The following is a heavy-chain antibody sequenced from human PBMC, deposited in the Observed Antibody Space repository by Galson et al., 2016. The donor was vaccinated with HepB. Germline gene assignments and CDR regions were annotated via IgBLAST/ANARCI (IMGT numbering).Heavy chain of an antibody. CDR3: ARDPGGSKTRFDC. V-gene: IGHV1-3*01. J-gene: IGHJ4*02. Sequence: SVKVSCKASGYTFTSFGISWVRQAPGQRLEWMGWINAGKGNTKYSQKFQGRVTITRDTSASTAYMELSSLRSEDTAVYYCARDPGGSKTRFDCWGQGTLVTVSS. CDR2: INAGKGNT. CDR1: GYTFTSFG. D-gene: IGHD1-26*01.